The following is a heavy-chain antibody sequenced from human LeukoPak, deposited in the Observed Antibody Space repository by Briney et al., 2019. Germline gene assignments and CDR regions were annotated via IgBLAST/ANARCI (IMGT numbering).Heavy chain of an antibody. D-gene: IGHD6-25*01. V-gene: IGHV3-30*04. CDR2: ISYEGRNK. CDR3: ARGMDEQRRSKNYYYYYMDV. Sequence: GGSLRLSCAASGFTFSSYAMHWVRQAPGKGLEWVAVISYEGRNKYHADSVKGRFSISRDNSKNTLSLQMNSLRAEDTAVYYCARGMDEQRRSKNYYYYYMDVWGKGTTVTVSS. J-gene: IGHJ6*03. CDR1: GFTFSSYA.